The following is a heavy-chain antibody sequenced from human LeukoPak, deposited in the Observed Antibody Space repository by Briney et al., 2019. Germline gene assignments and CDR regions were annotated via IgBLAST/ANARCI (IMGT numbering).Heavy chain of an antibody. CDR2: ISGSGDST. Sequence: GGSLRLSCAASGFTFSNSGMNWVRQAPGKGLEWVSTISGSGDSTYYADSVKGRFTSSRDNSKNTLYLQINSLRAEDTAVYYCANDLGWIQLNLGRGQGTLVTVSS. CDR1: GFTFSNSG. CDR3: ANDLGWIQLNLG. D-gene: IGHD5-18*01. V-gene: IGHV3-23*01. J-gene: IGHJ4*02.